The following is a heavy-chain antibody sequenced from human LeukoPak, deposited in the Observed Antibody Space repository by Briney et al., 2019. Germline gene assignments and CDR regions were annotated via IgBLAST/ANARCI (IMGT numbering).Heavy chain of an antibody. V-gene: IGHV4-59*01. Sequence: SETLSLTCTVSGDSISSYYWSWIRQPPGKGLEWIGYIYYSGSTNYNPSLKSRVTIPVDTSKNQFSLKLSSVTAADTAVYYCARKNDAFDIWGQGTMVTVSS. J-gene: IGHJ3*02. CDR3: ARKNDAFDI. CDR1: GDSISSYY. CDR2: IYYSGST.